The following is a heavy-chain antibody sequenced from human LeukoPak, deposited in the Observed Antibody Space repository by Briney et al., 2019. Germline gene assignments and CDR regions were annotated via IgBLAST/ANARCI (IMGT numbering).Heavy chain of an antibody. V-gene: IGHV3-48*02. D-gene: IGHD2-2*03. CDR1: GFTFSSYS. CDR2: LSSSSSTI. CDR3: ARDMDLRDYYYYYGMDV. J-gene: IGHJ6*02. Sequence: PGGSLRLSCAASGFTFSSYSMNWVRQAPGKGLEWVSYLSSSSSTIYYADSVKGRFTISRDNAKNSLYLQMNSLRDEDTAVYYCARDMDLRDYYYYYGMDVWGQGTTVTVSS.